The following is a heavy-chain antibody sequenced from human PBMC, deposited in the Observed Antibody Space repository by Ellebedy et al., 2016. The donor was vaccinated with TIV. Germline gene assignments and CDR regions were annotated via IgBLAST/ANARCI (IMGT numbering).Heavy chain of an antibody. D-gene: IGHD3-10*01. Sequence: AASVKASCKASGYTFTSYDVNWVRQATGQGLEWLGWVNPKDGTTGYAQKFRGRATMTRDTSIDTAYMELNSLRFDDTAMYYCARFRSGTPLGLFDYWGQGSLVTVSS. CDR1: GYTFTSYD. J-gene: IGHJ4*02. V-gene: IGHV1-8*01. CDR2: VNPKDGTT. CDR3: ARFRSGTPLGLFDY.